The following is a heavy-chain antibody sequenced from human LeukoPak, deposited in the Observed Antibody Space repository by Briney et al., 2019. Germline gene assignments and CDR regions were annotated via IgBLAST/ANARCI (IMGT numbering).Heavy chain of an antibody. Sequence: KPSETLSLTCTVSGGSISSYYWSWIRQPPGKGLEWIGYIYYSGSTNYNPSLKSRVTISVDTSKNQFSLKLSSVTAADTAVYYCARTLLFTVTGAGFDYWGQGTLVTVSS. CDR1: GGSISSYY. CDR2: IYYSGST. V-gene: IGHV4-59*01. D-gene: IGHD4-17*01. CDR3: ARTLLFTVTGAGFDY. J-gene: IGHJ4*02.